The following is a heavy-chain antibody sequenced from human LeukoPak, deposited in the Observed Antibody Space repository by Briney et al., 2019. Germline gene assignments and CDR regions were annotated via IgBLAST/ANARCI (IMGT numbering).Heavy chain of an antibody. V-gene: IGHV3-9*03. D-gene: IGHD6-6*01. Sequence: GGSLRLSCAASGFTFYDYAMHWVRQAPGKGLEWVSGIGWNSDLIGYADSVKGRFTISRDNAKNSLFLQMNSLRVEDMALYYCVKDMMYSSSSGAFDIWGQGTMVTVSS. CDR3: VKDMMYSSSSGAFDI. CDR2: IGWNSDLI. J-gene: IGHJ3*02. CDR1: GFTFYDYA.